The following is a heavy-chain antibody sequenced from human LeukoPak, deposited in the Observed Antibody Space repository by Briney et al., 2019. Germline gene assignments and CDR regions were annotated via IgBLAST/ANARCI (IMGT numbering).Heavy chain of an antibody. J-gene: IGHJ4*02. Sequence: SETLSLTCTVSGGSISSYYCSWIRQPPGKGLEWIGHIYYSGSTNYNPSLKSRVTISVDTSKNQFSLKLSSVTAADTAVYYCARHRQRAEYPYYFDYWGQGTLVTVSS. CDR3: ARHRQRAEYPYYFDY. V-gene: IGHV4-59*08. D-gene: IGHD2/OR15-2a*01. CDR2: IYYSGST. CDR1: GGSISSYY.